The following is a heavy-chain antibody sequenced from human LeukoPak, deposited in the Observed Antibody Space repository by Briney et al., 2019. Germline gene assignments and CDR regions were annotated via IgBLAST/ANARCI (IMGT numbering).Heavy chain of an antibody. CDR2: ISTTGSSI. Sequence: GGSLRLSCAASGFTFSSYEMSWVRQAPGKGLEWGSYISTTGSSIYYADSVKGRFTISRDNVKNLMYLQMNSVRAEDTAVYYCARVQRGIAVALDYWGQGTLATVSS. D-gene: IGHD6-19*01. J-gene: IGHJ4*02. V-gene: IGHV3-48*03. CDR3: ARVQRGIAVALDY. CDR1: GFTFSSYE.